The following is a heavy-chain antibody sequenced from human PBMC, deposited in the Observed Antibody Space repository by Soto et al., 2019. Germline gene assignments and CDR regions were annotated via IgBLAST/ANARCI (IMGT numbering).Heavy chain of an antibody. CDR1: GFVFTTYG. J-gene: IGHJ2*01. D-gene: IGHD5-12*01. CDR2: IWHDGSGT. V-gene: IGHV3-33*01. Sequence: QVKLVESGGGVVQPGRSLRLSCAASGFVFTTYGMHWVRQAPGKGLEWVGVIWHDGSGTYYADALKGRFTISRDNSKNTLFLQMASLRVEDTAVYYCVRDPVALRNRVRVGYFNLWGRGTQVPVSS. CDR3: VRDPVALRNRVRVGYFNL.